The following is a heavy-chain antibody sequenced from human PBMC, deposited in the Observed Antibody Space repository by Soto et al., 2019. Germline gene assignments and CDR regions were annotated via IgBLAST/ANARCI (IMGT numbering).Heavy chain of an antibody. Sequence: ASVKVSCKVSGYTLTELSMHWVRQAPGKGLEWMGGFDPEDGETIYAQKFQGRVTMTEDTSTDTAYMELSSLRSEDTAVYYCAKRSGYYRDYYGMDVWRQGTTVTVSS. D-gene: IGHD3-3*01. CDR3: AKRSGYYRDYYGMDV. J-gene: IGHJ6*02. CDR1: GYTLTELS. V-gene: IGHV1-24*01. CDR2: FDPEDGET.